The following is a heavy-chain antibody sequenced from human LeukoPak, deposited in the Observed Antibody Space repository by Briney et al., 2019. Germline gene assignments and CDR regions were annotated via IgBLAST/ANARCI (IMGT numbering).Heavy chain of an antibody. CDR3: ARDCSSTTCYWVFDY. Sequence: GGPLRLSCAASGFTFSSYWMSWVRQAPGKGLERVANIKQDGSEKYYVDSVKGRFTISRDNAKNSLYLQMNSLRAEDTAVYYCARDCSSTTCYWVFDYWGQGTLVTVSS. D-gene: IGHD2-2*01. V-gene: IGHV3-7*01. CDR1: GFTFSSYW. CDR2: IKQDGSEK. J-gene: IGHJ4*02.